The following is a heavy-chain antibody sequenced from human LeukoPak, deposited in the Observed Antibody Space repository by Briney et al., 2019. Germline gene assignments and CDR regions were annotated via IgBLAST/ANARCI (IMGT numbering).Heavy chain of an antibody. CDR2: ISYDGSNK. CDR1: GFTFSTYA. V-gene: IGHV3-30-3*01. Sequence: PGGSLRLSCAASGFTFSTYAMHWVRQGPGKGLEWVAVISYDGSNKYYADSVKGRFTISRDNSKNTLYLQMSSLSAEDTAVYYCARPYYSNYYYYGMDVWGQGTTVTVSS. D-gene: IGHD4-11*01. J-gene: IGHJ6*02. CDR3: ARPYYSNYYYYGMDV.